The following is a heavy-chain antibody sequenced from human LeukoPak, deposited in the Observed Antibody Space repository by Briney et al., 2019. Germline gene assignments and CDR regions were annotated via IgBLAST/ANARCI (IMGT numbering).Heavy chain of an antibody. D-gene: IGHD2-2*01. CDR3: ARDAPPNDIVVVPAAHSTSWFDP. Sequence: GGSLRLSCAASGFTFSSYWMSWVRQAPGKGLEWVANIKQDGSEKYYVDSVKGRFTISRDNAKNSLYLQMNSLRAEDTAVYYCARDAPPNDIVVVPAAHSTSWFDPWGQGTLVTVSS. J-gene: IGHJ5*02. CDR2: IKQDGSEK. CDR1: GFTFSSYW. V-gene: IGHV3-7*01.